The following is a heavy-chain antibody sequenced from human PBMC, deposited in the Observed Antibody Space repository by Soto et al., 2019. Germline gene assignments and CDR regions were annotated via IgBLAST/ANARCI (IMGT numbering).Heavy chain of an antibody. D-gene: IGHD1-20*01. CDR3: AGFGYDWNGWD. CDR1: GLSFRNYW. CDR2: INTDGTYT. V-gene: IGHV3-74*01. J-gene: IGHJ4*02. Sequence: EMQLVESGGGLVQPGGSLRLSCVASGLSFRNYWVHWVRQAPGKGLEWVSRINTDGTYTSNADPVKGRFTISRDNAKNPLYLQMNSLRVEDTAVYFCAGFGYDWNGWDWGPGTLVTVSS.